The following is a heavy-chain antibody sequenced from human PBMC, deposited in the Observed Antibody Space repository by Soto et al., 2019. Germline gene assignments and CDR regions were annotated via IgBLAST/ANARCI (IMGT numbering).Heavy chain of an antibody. D-gene: IGHD3-3*01. CDR2: LSWNSGNI. J-gene: IGHJ1*01. V-gene: IGHV3-9*01. Sequence: SLKISCAASGFTFDDYAMHWVRQAPGKGLEWVSVLSWNSGNIGYADSVKGRFTISRDNAKNSLYLQMNSLRAEDTALYYCAKALGRRFLYNAEYFHYWGQGTLVSVSS. CDR3: AKALGRRFLYNAEYFHY. CDR1: GFTFDDYA.